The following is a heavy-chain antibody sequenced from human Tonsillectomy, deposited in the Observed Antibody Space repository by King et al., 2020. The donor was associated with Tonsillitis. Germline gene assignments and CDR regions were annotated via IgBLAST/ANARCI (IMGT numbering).Heavy chain of an antibody. CDR1: GYTFTSFG. Sequence: VQLVESGAEVKKPGASVKVSCKASGYTFTSFGISWVRLAPGQGLEWMGWISAYDGNTNYAQKLQGRVTMTTDSSTSTAYMELRGLRSDDTAVYYCARDPGYSSGWYLDYWGQGTLVTVSS. J-gene: IGHJ4*02. V-gene: IGHV1-18*01. CDR2: ISAYDGNT. CDR3: ARDPGYSSGWYLDY. D-gene: IGHD6-19*01.